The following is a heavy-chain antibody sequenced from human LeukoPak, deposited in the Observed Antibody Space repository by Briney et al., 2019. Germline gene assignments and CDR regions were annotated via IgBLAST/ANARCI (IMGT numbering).Heavy chain of an antibody. J-gene: IGHJ4*02. D-gene: IGHD2-2*01. Sequence: PGGSLRLSCAASGFTFDDYGTSWVRQAPGKGLEWVSGINWNGGSTGYADSVKGRFTISRDNAKNSLYLQMNSLRAEDTALYYCARDREYQLLSFLDYWGQGTLVTVSS. CDR3: ARDREYQLLSFLDY. CDR1: GFTFDDYG. V-gene: IGHV3-20*04. CDR2: INWNGGST.